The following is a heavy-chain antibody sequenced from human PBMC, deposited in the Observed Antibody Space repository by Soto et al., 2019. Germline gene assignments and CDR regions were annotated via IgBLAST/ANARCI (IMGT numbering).Heavy chain of an antibody. V-gene: IGHV4-59*01. CDR2: IYYRGST. Sequence: WTWIRQPPGKGLEWIGCIYYRGSTYYNPSLKSRVTISVDTSKNQFSLRLSSVTAAATAVYYCALMRPTGWHDYYYYGMDVWGQGTTVTVSS. D-gene: IGHD6-19*01. CDR3: ALMRPTGWHDYYYYGMDV. J-gene: IGHJ6*02.